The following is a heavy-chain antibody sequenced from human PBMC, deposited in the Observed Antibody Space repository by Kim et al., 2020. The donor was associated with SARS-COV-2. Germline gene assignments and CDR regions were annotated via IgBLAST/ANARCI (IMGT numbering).Heavy chain of an antibody. CDR3: ARDSLSGSYFDY. V-gene: IGHV4-30-2*04. J-gene: IGHJ4*02. Sequence: YTPSLTGGVTISVDTAKNQFSLKVSSVTAADTAVYFCARDSLSGSYFDYWGQGTLVTVSS.